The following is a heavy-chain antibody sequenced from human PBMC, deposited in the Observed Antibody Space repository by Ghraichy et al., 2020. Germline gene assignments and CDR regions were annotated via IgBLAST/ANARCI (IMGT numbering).Heavy chain of an antibody. CDR3: ARQTRSNWFDP. J-gene: IGHJ5*02. Sequence: SQTLSLNCTVSGGSISSYYWSWIRQPPGKGLEWIGYIYYSGSTNYNPSLKSRVTISVDTSKNQFSLKLSSVTAADTAVYYCARQTRSNWFDPWGQGTLVTVSS. V-gene: IGHV4-59*08. CDR2: IYYSGST. CDR1: GGSISSYY.